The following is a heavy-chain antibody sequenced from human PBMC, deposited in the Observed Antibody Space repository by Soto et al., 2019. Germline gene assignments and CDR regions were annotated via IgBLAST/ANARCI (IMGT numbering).Heavy chain of an antibody. CDR3: ARYGGSGTYYFDY. Sequence: SETLSLTCGVSGDSITGGGYAWSWIRQPPGKGLEWIGYIYDSGSTYYNPSLKSRVTISADRSRNQFSLNLNSVTAADTAVYYCARYGGSGTYYFDYWGQGTLVTVSS. CDR2: IYDSGST. CDR1: GDSITGGGYA. J-gene: IGHJ4*02. V-gene: IGHV4-30-2*01. D-gene: IGHD3-10*01.